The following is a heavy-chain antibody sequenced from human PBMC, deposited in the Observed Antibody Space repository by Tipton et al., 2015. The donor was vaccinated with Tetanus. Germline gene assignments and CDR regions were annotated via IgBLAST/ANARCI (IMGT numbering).Heavy chain of an antibody. D-gene: IGHD3-22*01. CDR2: VYDSGYT. Sequence: TLSLTCSVSGGSMIGSFWSWIRQSPGKGLEFIGYVYDSGYTKYNPSLNSRVSMSIDMSRKQFSLTLSSVTAADTAVYYCARGLYDSTDSYRYFDYWGQGTLVTVSS. J-gene: IGHJ4*02. CDR1: GGSMIGSF. V-gene: IGHV4-59*01. CDR3: ARGLYDSTDSYRYFDY.